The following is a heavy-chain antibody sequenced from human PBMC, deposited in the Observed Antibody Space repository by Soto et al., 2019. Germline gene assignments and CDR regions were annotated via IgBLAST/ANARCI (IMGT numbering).Heavy chain of an antibody. Sequence: EVQLLESGGGLVQPGGSLRLSCAGSGFNFSSFAMTWVRQAPGKGLEWVSTISGSGGSRFYADSVKGRFTLTRDNSKDTVYVQLSSLRVEDTAFYYCAKERTAEWIHYYYPTDVWGRGTPVTVSS. CDR1: GFNFSSFA. CDR2: ISGSGGSR. D-gene: IGHD5-18*01. J-gene: IGHJ6*02. V-gene: IGHV3-23*01. CDR3: AKERTAEWIHYYYPTDV.